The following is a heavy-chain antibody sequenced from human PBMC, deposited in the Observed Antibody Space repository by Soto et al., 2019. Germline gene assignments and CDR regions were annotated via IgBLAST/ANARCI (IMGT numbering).Heavy chain of an antibody. CDR2: INPSGGST. Sequence: QVQLVQSGAEVKKPGASVKVSCKASGYTFTNYYMHWVRQAPGQGLEWMGVINPSGGSTAYAQNFRGRTPMTRDPSPSTIYMELSSLKSEDTAVYYCGRDITVGTSAAGPAYWGQGTLVTVSS. CDR1: GYTFTNYY. V-gene: IGHV1-46*01. J-gene: IGHJ4*02. CDR3: GRDITVGTSAAGPAY. D-gene: IGHD6-13*01.